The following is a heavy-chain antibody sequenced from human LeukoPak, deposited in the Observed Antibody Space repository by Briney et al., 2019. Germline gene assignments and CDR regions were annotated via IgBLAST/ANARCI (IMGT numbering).Heavy chain of an antibody. D-gene: IGHD1-26*01. CDR3: ARRIVGATTSDYYYYYMDV. Sequence: GESLKISCKGSGYSFTSYWIGWVRQMPGRDLEWMGIIYPGDSATRYSPSFQGQVTISADKSISTAYLQWSSLKASDTAMYYCARRIVGATTSDYYYYYMDVWGKGTTVTVSS. CDR2: IYPGDSAT. J-gene: IGHJ6*03. CDR1: GYSFTSYW. V-gene: IGHV5-51*01.